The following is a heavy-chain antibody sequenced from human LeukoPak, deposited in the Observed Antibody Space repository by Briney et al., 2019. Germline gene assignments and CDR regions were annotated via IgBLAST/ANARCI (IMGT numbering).Heavy chain of an antibody. CDR2: ISSSSSYT. D-gene: IGHD4-17*01. CDR1: GFTFSDYY. CDR3: ARLPETTVNSEYFQH. V-gene: IGHV3-11*03. J-gene: IGHJ1*01. Sequence: GGSLRLSCAASGFTFSDYYMIWLRQAPGKGLEWVSYISSSSSYTNYADSVKGRFTISRDNAKNSLYLQMSSLRAEDAAVYYCARLPETTVNSEYFQHWGQGTLVTVSS.